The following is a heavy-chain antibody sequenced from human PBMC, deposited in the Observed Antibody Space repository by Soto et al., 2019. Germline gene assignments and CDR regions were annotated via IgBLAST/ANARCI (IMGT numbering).Heavy chain of an antibody. J-gene: IGHJ6*02. CDR3: VKVPLYDFWSDQQDLTDV. CDR1: GFSFKDYA. D-gene: IGHD3-3*01. Sequence: EVQLLESGGGLVKPGESRRLSCTASGFSFKDYAMSWVRQSLGQGLEWVSSMTDRNKTYYADSVKGRFTISRDNSKNTLYLQITSLRTDDSAVYYCVKVPLYDFWSDQQDLTDVWGQGTTVNVSS. CDR2: MTDRNKT. V-gene: IGHV3-23*01.